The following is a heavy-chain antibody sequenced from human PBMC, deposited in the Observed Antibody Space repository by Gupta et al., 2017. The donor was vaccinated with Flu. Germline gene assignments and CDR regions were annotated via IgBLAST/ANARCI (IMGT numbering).Heavy chain of an antibody. D-gene: IGHD1-26*01. Sequence: YYADSVKGRFTISRDNAKNSLYLQMNSLRAEDTAVYYCARSWSADRASDYWGQGALVTVSS. J-gene: IGHJ4*02. CDR3: ARSWSADRASDY. V-gene: IGHV3-21*01.